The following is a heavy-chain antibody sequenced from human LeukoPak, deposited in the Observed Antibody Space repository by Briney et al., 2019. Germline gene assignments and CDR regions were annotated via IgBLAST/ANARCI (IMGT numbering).Heavy chain of an antibody. J-gene: IGHJ6*03. D-gene: IGHD2-2*01. V-gene: IGHV1-8*01. CDR3: ARRDIVVVPAAKSWENYYYYYMDV. CDR2: MNPNSGNT. Sequence: ASVKVSCKASGYTFTSYDINWVRQATGQGLEWMGWMNPNSGNTGYAQKFQGRVTMTRNTSISTAYMELSSLRSEDTAVYYCARRDIVVVPAAKSWENYYYYYMDVWGKGTTVTISS. CDR1: GYTFTSYD.